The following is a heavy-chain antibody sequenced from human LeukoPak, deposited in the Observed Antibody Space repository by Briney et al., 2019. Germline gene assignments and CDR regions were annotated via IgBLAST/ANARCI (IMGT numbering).Heavy chain of an antibody. D-gene: IGHD7-27*01. J-gene: IGHJ3*02. CDR2: IYYSGST. Sequence: PSETLSLTCTVSGGSIRSYYWSWIRQPPGKGLEWIGYIYYSGSTNYNPSLKSRVTISVDTSKNQFSLKLSSVTAADTAVYYCARSRTGDLYFDIWGQGTMVTVSS. V-gene: IGHV4-59*08. CDR3: ARSRTGDLYFDI. CDR1: GGSIRSYY.